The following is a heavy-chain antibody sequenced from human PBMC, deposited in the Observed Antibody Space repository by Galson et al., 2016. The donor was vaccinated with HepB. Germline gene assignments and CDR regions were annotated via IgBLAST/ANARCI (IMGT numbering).Heavy chain of an antibody. D-gene: IGHD6-25*01. Sequence: SLRLSCAASGFTFSSYAMNWVRQAPGKGLEWVATLTGSGDGTYYADSVKGRFTISRDNSKNTLYLEMISLRAGDTAVYYCAKVPHHSTGWPREIDYWGQGALVIVSS. CDR2: LTGSGDGT. J-gene: IGHJ4*02. V-gene: IGHV3-23*01. CDR1: GFTFSSYA. CDR3: AKVPHHSTGWPREIDY.